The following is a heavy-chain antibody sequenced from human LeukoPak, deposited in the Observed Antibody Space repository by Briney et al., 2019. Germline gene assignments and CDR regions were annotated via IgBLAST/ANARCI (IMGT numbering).Heavy chain of an antibody. CDR1: GGSISSGDYY. CDR2: IYYSGST. CDR3: ARGDGGYHNGMDV. D-gene: IGHD4-17*01. Sequence: PSETLSLTCTVSGGSISSGDYYWSWIRQPPGKGLEWIGYIYYSGSTYYNPSLKCRVTISVDTSKNQFSLKLSSVTAADTAVYYCARGDGGYHNGMDVWGKGTTVTVSS. V-gene: IGHV4-30-4*01. J-gene: IGHJ6*04.